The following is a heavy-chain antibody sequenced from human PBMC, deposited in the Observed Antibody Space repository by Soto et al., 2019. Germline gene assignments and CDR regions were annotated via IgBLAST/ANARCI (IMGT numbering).Heavy chain of an antibody. V-gene: IGHV6-1*01. CDR1: GDSVSSNSSA. J-gene: IGHJ6*02. Sequence: PSQTLSLTCAISGDSVSSNSSAWNCIRQSPSRGLEWLGRTYYRSKWHNDYAVSVKSRITIKPDTSNNQFSLQLNSVTPEDTAVYYCASIGSVTAGEDIWGQGTTVTVCS. CDR3: ASIGSVTAGEDI. D-gene: IGHD5-18*01. CDR2: TYYRSKWHN.